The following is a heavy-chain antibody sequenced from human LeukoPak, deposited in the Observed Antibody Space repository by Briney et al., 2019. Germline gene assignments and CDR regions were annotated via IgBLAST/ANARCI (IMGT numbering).Heavy chain of an antibody. CDR1: GFTFSSYA. D-gene: IGHD3-3*01. J-gene: IGHJ4*02. CDR3: AKPGYDFWSGYYSSYFDY. V-gene: IGHV3-23*01. CDR2: ISGSGGST. Sequence: GGSLRLSCAASGFTFSSYAMSWVRQAPGKGLEWVSAISGSGGSTYYADSVKGRFTISRDNSKNTPYLQMNSLRAEDTAVYYCAKPGYDFWSGYYSSYFDYWGQGTLVTVSS.